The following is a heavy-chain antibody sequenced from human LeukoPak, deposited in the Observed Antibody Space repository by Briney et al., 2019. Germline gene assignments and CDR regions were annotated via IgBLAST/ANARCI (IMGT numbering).Heavy chain of an antibody. CDR3: ARGGYFDY. CDR1: GGSFSGYY. J-gene: IGHJ4*02. Sequence: SETLSLTCAVYGGSFSGYYWSWIRQPPGKGLEWIGEINHSGSTNYNPSLKSRVTISVDTSKNQFSLKLSSVTAAATAVYYCARGGYFDYWGQGTLVTVSS. CDR2: INHSGST. V-gene: IGHV4-34*01.